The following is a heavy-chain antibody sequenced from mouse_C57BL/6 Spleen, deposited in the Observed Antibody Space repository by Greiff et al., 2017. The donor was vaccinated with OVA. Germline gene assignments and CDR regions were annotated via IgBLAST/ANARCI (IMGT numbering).Heavy chain of an antibody. CDR1: GFTFTDYY. D-gene: IGHD1-1*01. V-gene: IGHV7-3*01. CDR3: ARYTSYYGRSPRYFDV. J-gene: IGHJ1*03. CDR2: IRNKANGYTT. Sequence: EVQLVESGGGLVQPGGSLSLSCAASGFTFTDYYMSWVRQPPGKALEWLGFIRNKANGYTTEYSASVKGRFTISRDNSQSILYLQMNALRAEDSATYYCARYTSYYGRSPRYFDVWGTGTTVTVSS.